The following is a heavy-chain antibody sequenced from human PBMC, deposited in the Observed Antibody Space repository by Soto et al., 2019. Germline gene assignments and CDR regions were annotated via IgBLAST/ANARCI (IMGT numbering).Heavy chain of an antibody. V-gene: IGHV4-34*01. D-gene: IGHD2-15*01. CDR1: GGSFSGYY. CDR2: INHSGST. Sequence: QVQLQQWGAGLLKPSETLSLTCAVYGGSFSGYYWSWIRQPPGKGLEWIGEINHSGSTNYNPSLKSRVTISVDTSKNQFSLKLSSVTAADTAVYYCARGRSGSGGAPHFDYWGQGTLVTVSS. J-gene: IGHJ4*02. CDR3: ARGRSGSGGAPHFDY.